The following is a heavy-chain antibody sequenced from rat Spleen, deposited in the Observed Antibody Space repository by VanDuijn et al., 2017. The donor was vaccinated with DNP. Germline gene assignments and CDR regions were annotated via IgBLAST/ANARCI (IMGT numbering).Heavy chain of an antibody. CDR1: GFIFSNHW. V-gene: IGHV5-29*01. CDR2: ISYDGSTT. CDR3: ARQDPFDY. J-gene: IGHJ2*01. Sequence: EVQLVESGGGPVQPGRSLKLSCVASGFIFSNHWMTWIRQAPGKGLEWVATISYDGSTTYYRDSVKGRFTISRDNAKSTLYLQMDSLRSEDTATYYCARQDPFDYWGQGVMVTVSS.